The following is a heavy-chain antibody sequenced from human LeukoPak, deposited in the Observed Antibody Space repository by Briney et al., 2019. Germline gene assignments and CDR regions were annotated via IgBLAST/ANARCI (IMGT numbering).Heavy chain of an antibody. J-gene: IGHJ6*03. Sequence: SETLSLTCTVSGGSISSYYWSWIRQPPGKGLEWIGYIYYSGSTNYNPSLKSRVTISVDTSNNQFSLKLSSVTAADTAVYYCARGNVDFWSGYSVYYYYYMDVWGKGTTVTVSS. V-gene: IGHV4-59*01. CDR1: GGSISSYY. D-gene: IGHD3-3*01. CDR2: IYYSGST. CDR3: ARGNVDFWSGYSVYYYYYMDV.